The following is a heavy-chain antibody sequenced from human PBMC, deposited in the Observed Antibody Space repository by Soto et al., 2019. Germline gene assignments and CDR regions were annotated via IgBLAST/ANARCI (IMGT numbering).Heavy chain of an antibody. CDR3: ARTYSNYVVRFDP. CDR2: IYPGDSDT. J-gene: IGHJ5*02. Sequence: GESLKISCKGSGYSFTSYWIGWVRQMPGKGLEWMGIIYPGDSDTRYSPSFQGQVTISADKSISTAYLQWSSLKASDTAMYYCARTYSNYVVRFDPWGQGTLVTVAS. CDR1: GYSFTSYW. D-gene: IGHD4-4*01. V-gene: IGHV5-51*01.